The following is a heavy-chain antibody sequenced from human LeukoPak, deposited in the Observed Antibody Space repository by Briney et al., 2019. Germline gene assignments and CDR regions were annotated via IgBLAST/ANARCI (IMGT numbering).Heavy chain of an antibody. J-gene: IGHJ4*02. CDR3: SRGSGWLSVY. CDR2: ISGGTT. CDR1: GFTFGDYL. Sequence: GGSLRLSCTASGFTFGDYLMSWFRQAPGKGLEWIGFISGGTTEYAASVKGRFTISRDDSTSIAYLQMNSLTTEDTAVYYCSRGSGWLSVYWGQGTLITVSS. D-gene: IGHD6-19*01. V-gene: IGHV3-49*03.